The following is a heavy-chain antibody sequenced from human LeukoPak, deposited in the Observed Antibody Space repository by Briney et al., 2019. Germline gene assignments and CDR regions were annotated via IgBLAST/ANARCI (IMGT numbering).Heavy chain of an antibody. Sequence: PGGSLRLSCAAFGFTFSSYAMSWVRQAPGKGLEWVSAISGSGGSTYYADSVKGRFTISRDNSKNTLYLQMNSLRAEDTAVYYCAKNGDIVVVPAVVNWFDHWGQGTLVTVSS. J-gene: IGHJ5*02. D-gene: IGHD2-2*01. CDR3: AKNGDIVVVPAVVNWFDH. CDR2: ISGSGGST. CDR1: GFTFSSYA. V-gene: IGHV3-23*01.